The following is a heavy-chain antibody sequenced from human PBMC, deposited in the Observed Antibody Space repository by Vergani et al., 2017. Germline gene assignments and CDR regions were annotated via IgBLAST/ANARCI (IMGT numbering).Heavy chain of an antibody. CDR1: GFTFSSYS. V-gene: IGHV3-21*01. CDR2: ISSSSSYI. J-gene: IGHJ4*02. D-gene: IGHD3-22*01. Sequence: EVQLVESGGGLVKPGGSLRLSCAASGFTFSSYSMNWVRQAPGKGLEWVSSISSSSSYIYYADSVKGRFPISRDNAKNALYLQMNSLRAEDTAVYYCAGSPVHYYDSSGPTFWGQGTLVTVSS. CDR3: AGSPVHYYDSSGPTF.